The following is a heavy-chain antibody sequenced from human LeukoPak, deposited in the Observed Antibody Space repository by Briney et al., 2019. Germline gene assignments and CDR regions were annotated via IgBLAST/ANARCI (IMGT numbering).Heavy chain of an antibody. D-gene: IGHD1-14*01. CDR1: GFTFSDFY. CDR3: ARGGWREPDALDI. V-gene: IGHV3-11*05. Sequence: GGSLRLSCAASGFTFSDFYMNWARQAPGKGLEWVSYISSHSSYTNYADSVKGRFTISRDNAKNSLYLQMNSLRAEDTAMYYCARGGWREPDALDIWGQGTMVTVSS. CDR2: ISSHSSYT. J-gene: IGHJ3*02.